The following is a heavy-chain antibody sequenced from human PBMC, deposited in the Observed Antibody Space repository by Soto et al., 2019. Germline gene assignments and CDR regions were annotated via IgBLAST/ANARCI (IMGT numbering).Heavy chain of an antibody. CDR3: ARDLRSPHSGSEDLARRNHYGMDV. CDR1: GYTFTGYY. D-gene: IGHD3-10*01. CDR2: INPNSGGT. V-gene: IGHV1-2*04. Sequence: ASVKVSCKASGYTFTGYYMHWVRQAPGQGLEWMGWINPNSGGTNYAQKFQGWVTMTRDTSISTAYMELSRLRSDDTAVYYCARDLRSPHSGSEDLARRNHYGMDVWGQGTTVTVSS. J-gene: IGHJ6*02.